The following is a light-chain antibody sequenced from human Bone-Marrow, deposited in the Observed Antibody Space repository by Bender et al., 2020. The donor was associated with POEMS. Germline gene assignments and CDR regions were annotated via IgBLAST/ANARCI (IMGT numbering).Light chain of an antibody. CDR3: ATWDDSLNGWV. CDR2: KHN. CDR1: SSNIGNNY. Sequence: QSVLTQPPSASGTPGQRVTISCSGSSSNIGNNYVYWYLQLPGTAPKLLIYKHNQRPSGVPDRFSGSRSGTSASLAISGLRSEDEADYYCATWDDSLNGWVFGGGTKLTVL. V-gene: IGLV1-47*01. J-gene: IGLJ3*02.